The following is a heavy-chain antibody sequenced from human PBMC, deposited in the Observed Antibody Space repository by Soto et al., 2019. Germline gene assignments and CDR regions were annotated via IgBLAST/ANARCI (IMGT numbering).Heavy chain of an antibody. D-gene: IGHD1-1*01. V-gene: IGHV3-30-3*01. CDR3: ASRTSVGIPGYFDY. Sequence: PGGSLRLSCAASGFTFSSYAMHWVRQAPGKGLEWVAVISYDGSNKYYADSVKGRFTISRDNSKNTLYLQMSSLRAEDTAVYYCASRTSVGIPGYFDYWGQGTLVTVSS. CDR2: ISYDGSNK. J-gene: IGHJ4*02. CDR1: GFTFSSYA.